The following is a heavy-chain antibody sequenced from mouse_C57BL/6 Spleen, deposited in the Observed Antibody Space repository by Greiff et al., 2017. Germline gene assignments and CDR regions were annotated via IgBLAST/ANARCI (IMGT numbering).Heavy chain of an antibody. V-gene: IGHV1-26*01. CDR1: GYTFTDYY. Sequence: VHVQQSGPELVKPGASVKISCKASGYTFTDYYMHWVKQSPGQSLEWIGDINPNNGGTSYNQKFKGKATLTVDKSSSTAYMELHSLTSEDSAVYYCATHAAQAGFDYWGQGTSLTVSS. CDR3: ATHAAQAGFDY. J-gene: IGHJ2*02. CDR2: INPNNGGT. D-gene: IGHD3-2*02.